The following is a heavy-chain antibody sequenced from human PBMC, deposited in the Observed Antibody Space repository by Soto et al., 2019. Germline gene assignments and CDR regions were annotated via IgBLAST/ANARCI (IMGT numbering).Heavy chain of an antibody. D-gene: IGHD2-15*01. CDR2: INPSGGST. CDR3: ARGRFWSGGSCFSVRFDP. V-gene: IGHV1-46*01. Sequence: QVQLVQSGAEVKKPGASVKVSCKASGYTFTSYYMHWVRQAPGQGLEWMGIINPSGGSTSYAQKFQGRVTMTWATSTSTVCMELSSVRSEDTAVYYCARGRFWSGGSCFSVRFDPWGQGTLVTVSS. J-gene: IGHJ5*02. CDR1: GYTFTSYY.